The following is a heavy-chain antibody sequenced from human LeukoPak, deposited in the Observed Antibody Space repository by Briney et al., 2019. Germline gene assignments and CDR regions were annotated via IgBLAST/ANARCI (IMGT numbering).Heavy chain of an antibody. CDR1: GFSFSNAW. CDR2: IKRRGDGGTT. CDR3: TPAYYYTSGSYQYGMDV. Sequence: KPGGSLRLSCAASGFSFSNAWMSWVRQAPGKGLEWVGRIKRRGDGGTTDYGAPVKGRFTISRDDSKDTLYLQMNSLITEDTAVYYCTPAYYYTSGSYQYGMDVWGQGTTVTVSS. J-gene: IGHJ6*02. V-gene: IGHV3-15*01. D-gene: IGHD3-10*01.